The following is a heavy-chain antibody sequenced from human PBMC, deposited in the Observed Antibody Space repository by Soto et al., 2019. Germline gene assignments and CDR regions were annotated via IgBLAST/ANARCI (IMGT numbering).Heavy chain of an antibody. CDR2: ISYDGSNK. Sequence: QVQLVESGGGAVQPGRSLRLSCAASGFTFSSYGMHWVRQAPGEGLECVAVISYDGSNKYYADSVKGRFTISRDNSKNTLNLQMNSLRAVGTAVYYCAKCPGLRCFDWLSPDYWGQGTLVTVSS. J-gene: IGHJ4*02. V-gene: IGHV3-30*18. D-gene: IGHD3-9*01. CDR3: AKCPGLRCFDWLSPDY. CDR1: GFTFSSYG.